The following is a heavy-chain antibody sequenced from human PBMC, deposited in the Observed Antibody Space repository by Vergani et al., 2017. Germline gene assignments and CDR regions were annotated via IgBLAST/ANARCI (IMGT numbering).Heavy chain of an antibody. D-gene: IGHD3-10*01. CDR3: ARSRIYYGAGSPDY. CDR2: VSFRGDT. J-gene: IGHJ4*02. CDR1: VASANSSS. V-gene: IGHV4-59*02. Sequence: QVKLQESGPGLVKPSETLSLTCTVSVASANSSSWSWFRQPPGKGLKWMGYVSFRGDTLYDPSVKGRMTISLNTSSNQFSLYLTSVTAADTAVYYCARSRIYYGAGSPDYWGQGTLVTVSS.